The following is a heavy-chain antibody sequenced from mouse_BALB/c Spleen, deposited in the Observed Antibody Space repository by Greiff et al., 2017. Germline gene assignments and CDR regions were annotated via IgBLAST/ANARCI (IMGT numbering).Heavy chain of an antibody. Sequence: EVMLVESGGGLVQPGGSRKLSCAASGFTFSSFGMHWVRQAPEKGLEWVAYISSGSSTIYYADTVKGRFTISRDNPKNTLFLQMTSLRSEDTTMYYCARKGDHYAGFAYWGQGTLGTVSA. CDR1: GFTFSSFG. V-gene: IGHV5-17*02. CDR3: ARKGDHYAGFAY. CDR2: ISSGSSTI. J-gene: IGHJ3*01. D-gene: IGHD1-1*01.